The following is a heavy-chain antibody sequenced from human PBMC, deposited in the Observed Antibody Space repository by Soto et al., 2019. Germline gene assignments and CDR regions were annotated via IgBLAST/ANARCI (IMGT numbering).Heavy chain of an antibody. D-gene: IGHD3-10*01. CDR1: EYSLTSYW. CDR2: VDPSDSYT. J-gene: IGHJ5*02. CDR3: ARIVRIGVYNWFDP. V-gene: IGHV5-10-1*01. Sequence: GGSLKISCSGSEYSLTSYWISWGGQMPGKGLEWMGKVDPSDSYTNYSPSFQGHVTISADKSISTAYLQWSSLKASDTAMYYCARIVRIGVYNWFDPWGQGTLVTVSS.